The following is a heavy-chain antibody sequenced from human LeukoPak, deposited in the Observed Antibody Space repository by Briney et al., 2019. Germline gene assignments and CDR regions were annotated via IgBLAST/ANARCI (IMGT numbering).Heavy chain of an antibody. CDR1: GFTFDDYA. J-gene: IGHJ4*02. D-gene: IGHD3-10*01. CDR2: ISWNSGSI. CDR3: AKDRAGSGSYYKGYFDY. V-gene: IGHV3-9*01. Sequence: PGRSLRLSCAASGFTFDDYAMHWVRQAPGKGLEWASGISWNSGSIGYADSVKGRFTISRDNSKNTLYLQMNSLRAEDTAVYYCAKDRAGSGSYYKGYFDYWGQGTLVTVSS.